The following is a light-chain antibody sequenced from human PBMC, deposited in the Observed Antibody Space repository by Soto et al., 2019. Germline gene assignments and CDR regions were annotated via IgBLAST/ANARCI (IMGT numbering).Light chain of an antibody. J-gene: IGLJ2*01. CDR1: NIGSKS. CDR2: YDS. CDR3: QVWDSSSDHKV. V-gene: IGLV3-21*04. Sequence: SYELTQPPSVSVAPGKTARITCGGNNIGSKSVHWYQQKPGQAPVLVIYYDSDRPSGIPERFSGSNSGNTATLTISRVEAGDEADYYCQVWDSSSDHKVFGLGTKVIVL.